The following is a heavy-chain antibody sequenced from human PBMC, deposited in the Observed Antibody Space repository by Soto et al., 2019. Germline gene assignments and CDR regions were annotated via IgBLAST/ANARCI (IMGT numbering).Heavy chain of an antibody. V-gene: IGHV3-21*01. Sequence: EVQLVESGGGLVKPGGSLRLSCAASGFTFSSYSMNWFRQAPGKGLEWVSSISSSSSYIYYADSVKGRFTISRDNAKNSLYLQMKSLRAEDTAVYYCASGRYCSSTRCYLDPWGQGTLVTVSS. CDR1: GFTFSSYS. J-gene: IGHJ5*02. D-gene: IGHD2-2*01. CDR3: ASGRYCSSTRCYLDP. CDR2: ISSSSSYI.